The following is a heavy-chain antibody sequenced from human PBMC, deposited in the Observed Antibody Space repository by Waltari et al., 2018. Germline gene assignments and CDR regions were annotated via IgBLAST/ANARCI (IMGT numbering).Heavy chain of an antibody. Sequence: QVQLQPWGAGLLKPSDTLSPPCAVYGVSFSGYYWSWIRQPPGKGLEWIGENNHRGSTNYNPSLKSRVTISVDTSKNQFSLKLSSVTAADTAVYYCARGHQWLAHGGQGTLVTVSS. V-gene: IGHV4-34*01. D-gene: IGHD6-19*01. J-gene: IGHJ4*02. CDR3: ARGHQWLAH. CDR1: GVSFSGYY. CDR2: NNHRGST.